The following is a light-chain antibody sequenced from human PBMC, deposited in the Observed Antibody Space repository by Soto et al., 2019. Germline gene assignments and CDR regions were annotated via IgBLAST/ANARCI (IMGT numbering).Light chain of an antibody. V-gene: IGLV2-14*03. CDR3: SAYTVSRTYV. CDR1: SSEVGAYNF. Sequence: QSVLTQPASVSGSPGQSITISCTGTSSEVGAYNFVSWHQQHPGKAPKLMIYNVYDRPSGISYRFSGSKSGNTASLTISGLQGEDEADYYCSAYTVSRTYVFGTGTKATVL. J-gene: IGLJ1*01. CDR2: NVY.